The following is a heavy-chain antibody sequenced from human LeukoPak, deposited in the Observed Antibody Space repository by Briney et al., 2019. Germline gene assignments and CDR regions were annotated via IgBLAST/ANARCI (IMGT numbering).Heavy chain of an antibody. CDR1: GYTFTTHW. V-gene: IGHV5-51*01. Sequence: GESLKISCKGSGYTFTTHWIGWVRQMPGKGLEWMGIIYPGDSDTRYSPSFQGQVTISADKSISTAYLQWSSLKASDTAMYYCARPVRRGYSYGVDAFDIWGQGIMVTVSS. J-gene: IGHJ3*02. D-gene: IGHD5-18*01. CDR2: IYPGDSDT. CDR3: ARPVRRGYSYGVDAFDI.